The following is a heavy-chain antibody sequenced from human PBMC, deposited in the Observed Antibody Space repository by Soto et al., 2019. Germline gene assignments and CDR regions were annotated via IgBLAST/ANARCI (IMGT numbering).Heavy chain of an antibody. CDR2: SNAGNGNT. CDR3: ARPVVVPTAAASRTYYYYYGLDV. CDR1: GYTFTSYA. D-gene: IGHD2-2*01. Sequence: ASVKVSCKASGYTFTSYAMHWVRQAPGQRLEWMGWSNAGNGNTKYSQEFQGRVTITRDTSASTADLQWSSLKASDTAMYYCARPVVVPTAAASRTYYYYYGLDVWGQGTTVTVSS. J-gene: IGHJ6*02. V-gene: IGHV1-3*02.